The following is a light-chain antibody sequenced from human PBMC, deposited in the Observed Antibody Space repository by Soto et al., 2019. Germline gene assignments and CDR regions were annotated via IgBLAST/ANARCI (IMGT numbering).Light chain of an antibody. V-gene: IGLV2-14*01. CDR1: SSDVGNSKY. J-gene: IGLJ1*01. CDR3: FSYTSSGTYV. Sequence: QSVLTRPASVPGCPGQSITISYTCTSSDVGNSKYVSWYQQHPGKSPKLMIYVVSHRPSAVSNRFSGSKSVNTASLTISGLQAEDETDYYGFSYTSSGTYVFGAGHNVTVL. CDR2: VVS.